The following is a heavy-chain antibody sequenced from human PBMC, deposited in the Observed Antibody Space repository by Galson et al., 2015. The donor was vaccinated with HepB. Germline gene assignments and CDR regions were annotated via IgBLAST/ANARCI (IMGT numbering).Heavy chain of an antibody. J-gene: IGHJ4*02. CDR2: ISGYNGNT. V-gene: IGHV1-18*01. Sequence: SVKVSCKASGYTFTTYGINWVRQAPGQGLEWMGWISGYNGNTNYAQKLQGRVTMTTDTSTSTAYMELRSLRPDDTAVYYCARDLLATQGWQQFFGYWGQGTLVTVSS. CDR1: GYTFTTYG. D-gene: IGHD5-24*01. CDR3: ARDLLATQGWQQFFGY.